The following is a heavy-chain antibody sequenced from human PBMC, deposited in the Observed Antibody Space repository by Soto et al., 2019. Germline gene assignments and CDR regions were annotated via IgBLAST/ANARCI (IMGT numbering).Heavy chain of an antibody. CDR2: IWNHGRT. CDR3: TGFGGNSV. D-gene: IGHD2-21*02. CDR1: GFTVTNNH. V-gene: IGHV3-53*01. Sequence: EVQVVESGGGLTQPGGSLRLSCAVSGFTVTNNHVTWVRQSTGKGLECVSVIWNHGRTSYADSVKGRFNISRDNSKNTVYLQMKSLRAEDTAMYYCTGFGGNSVWGQGTLVTVSS. J-gene: IGHJ1*01.